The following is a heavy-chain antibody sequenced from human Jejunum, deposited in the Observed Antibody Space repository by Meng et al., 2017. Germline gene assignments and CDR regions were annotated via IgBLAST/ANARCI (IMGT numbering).Heavy chain of an antibody. CDR1: GFTFTSHG. J-gene: IGHJ4*02. CDR2: IWYDGSQK. D-gene: IGHD1-14*01. CDR3: VRDGNHFLDY. V-gene: IGHV3-33*01. Sequence: QAQGVESGGGVVQPGRSRRLSCGASGFTFTSHGFHWVRQAPGKGLEWVAVIWYDGSQKYYADSVRDRFTVSRDDSKNTVYLQMNSLRAEDTSLYYCVRDGNHFLDYWGQGTLVTVSS.